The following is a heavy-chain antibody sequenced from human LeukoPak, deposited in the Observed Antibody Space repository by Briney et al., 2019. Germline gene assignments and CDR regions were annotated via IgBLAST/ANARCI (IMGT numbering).Heavy chain of an antibody. CDR1: GGTFSSYA. J-gene: IGHJ6*02. V-gene: IGHV1-69*04. CDR2: IIPILGIA. Sequence: GASVKVSCKASGGTFSSYAISWVRQAPGQGLEWMGRIIPILGIANYAQKFQGRVTITADKSTSTAYMELSSLRSEDTAVYYCARVGVVVPAAISYYYYYGMDVWGQGTTVTVSS. D-gene: IGHD2-2*02. CDR3: ARVGVVVPAAISYYYYYGMDV.